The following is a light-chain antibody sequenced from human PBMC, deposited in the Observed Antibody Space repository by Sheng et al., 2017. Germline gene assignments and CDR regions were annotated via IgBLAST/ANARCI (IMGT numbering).Light chain of an antibody. CDR2: DAS. Sequence: EIVLTQSPATLSLSPGERATLSCRASQSIIRYLAWYQQKPGQAPRLLIYDASNRAAGIPARFSGSGSGTDFTLTIASLQSEDSAVYFCQQYSKWPPWTFGQGTKVEIK. V-gene: IGKV3-11*01. J-gene: IGKJ1*01. CDR3: QQYSKWPPWT. CDR1: QSIIRY.